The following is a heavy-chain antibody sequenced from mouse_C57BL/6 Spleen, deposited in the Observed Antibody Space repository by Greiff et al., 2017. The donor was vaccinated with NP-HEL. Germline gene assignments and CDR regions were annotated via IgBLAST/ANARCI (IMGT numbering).Heavy chain of an antibody. CDR1: GYSFTDYN. Sequence: VHVKQSGPELVKPGASVKISCKASGYSFTDYNMNWVKQSNGKSLEWIGVINPNYGTTSYNQKFKGKATLTVDQSSSTAYMQLNSLTSEDSAVYYCARESYYDYDRVSYWGQGTLVTVSA. D-gene: IGHD2-4*01. CDR2: INPNYGTT. J-gene: IGHJ3*01. V-gene: IGHV1-39*01. CDR3: ARESYYDYDRVSY.